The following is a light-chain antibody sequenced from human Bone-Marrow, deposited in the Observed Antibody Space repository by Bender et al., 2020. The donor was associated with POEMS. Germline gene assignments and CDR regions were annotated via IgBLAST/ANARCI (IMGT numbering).Light chain of an antibody. CDR1: SSDVGSYSL. CDR2: DDS. V-gene: IGLV2-23*01. CDR3: CSYAGSWV. Sequence: QSALTQPASVSGSPGQSITISCTGTSSDVGSYSLVSWYQQHPGKAPKLMIYDDSKRPSGVSNRFSGSKSGNTASLTISGLQTEDEADYYCCSYAGSWVFGGGTKLTVL. J-gene: IGLJ3*02.